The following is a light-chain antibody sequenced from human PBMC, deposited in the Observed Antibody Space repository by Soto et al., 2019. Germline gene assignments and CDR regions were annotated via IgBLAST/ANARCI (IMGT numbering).Light chain of an antibody. CDR3: HQYRSSPQT. V-gene: IGKV3-20*01. CDR2: GAS. CDR1: QSVINN. J-gene: IGKJ1*01. Sequence: EIVMTQSPATLSVSPGERATLSCWASQSVINNLAWYQQKPGQAPRLLIYGASSRATGIPDRFSGSGSGTEFTLTVDRLEPEDFAVYYCHQYRSSPQTFGRGTKVDIK.